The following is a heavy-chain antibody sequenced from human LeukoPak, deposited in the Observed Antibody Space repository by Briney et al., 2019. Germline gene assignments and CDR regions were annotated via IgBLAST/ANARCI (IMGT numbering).Heavy chain of an antibody. J-gene: IGHJ4*02. V-gene: IGHV3-30-3*01. Sequence: GGSLRLSCAASGFNFSSYAMHWVRQAPGKGLEWVAVISHDGSNKYYADSVKGRFTISRDNSKNTLYLQMNSLRAEDTAVYYCAMEITFGGVIVSYYFDYWGQGTLVTVSS. CDR3: AMEITFGGVIVSYYFDY. CDR1: GFNFSSYA. CDR2: ISHDGSNK. D-gene: IGHD3-16*02.